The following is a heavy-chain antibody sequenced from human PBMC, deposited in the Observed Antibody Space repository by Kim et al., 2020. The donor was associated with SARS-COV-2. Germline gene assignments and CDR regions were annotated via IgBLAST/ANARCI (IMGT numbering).Heavy chain of an antibody. CDR1: GGSINSYY. CDR3: ARREGGRNYFDQ. J-gene: IGHJ4*02. CDR2: IYASRRT. V-gene: IGHV4-4*07. Sequence: SETLSLTCTVSGGSINSYYCSWIRQPAGKGLEWIGCIYASRRTDYNPSLKSRVTMSVDTSKNQFSLKLSSVTAADTAVYYYARREGGRNYFDQWGQGT. D-gene: IGHD1-26*01.